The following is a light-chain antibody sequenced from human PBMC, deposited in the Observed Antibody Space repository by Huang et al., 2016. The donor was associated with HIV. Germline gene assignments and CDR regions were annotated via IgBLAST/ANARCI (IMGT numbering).Light chain of an antibody. V-gene: IGKV1-39*01. J-gene: IGKJ3*01. CDR3: QQSYSTTFT. CDR2: AAS. Sequence: DIQMTQSPSSLSASVGDRVTITCRASQSISNYLNWYQPKPGKAPRVLIYAASSLESGVPSRVSGRGSGTDFTLTITSLQPEDFATYYCQQSYSTTFTFGPGTKVDIK. CDR1: QSISNY.